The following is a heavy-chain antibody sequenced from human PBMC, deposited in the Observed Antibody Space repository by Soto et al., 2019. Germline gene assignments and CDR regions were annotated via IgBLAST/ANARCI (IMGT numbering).Heavy chain of an antibody. CDR3: ARDLGGSSSSVEGWFDP. CDR1: GGSISSGGYS. J-gene: IGHJ5*02. D-gene: IGHD6-6*01. Sequence: SETLSLTCAVSGGSISSGGYSWSWIRQPPGKGLAWIGYIYHSGSTYYNPSLKSRVTISVDRSKNQFSLKLSSVTAADTAVYYCARDLGGSSSSVEGWFDPWGQGTLVTVSS. CDR2: IYHSGST. V-gene: IGHV4-30-2*01.